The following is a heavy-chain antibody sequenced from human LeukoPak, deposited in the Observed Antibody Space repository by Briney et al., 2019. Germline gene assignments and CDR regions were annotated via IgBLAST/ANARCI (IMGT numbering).Heavy chain of an antibody. CDR3: ARSVFYVYPYYYYMDV. CDR1: GVTLRGYW. D-gene: IGHD5/OR15-5a*01. J-gene: IGHJ6*03. CDR2: IDADGSAT. V-gene: IGHV3-74*01. Sequence: GGSLRLSCAGSGVTLRGYWMFWVRQAPGKGLEWLSLIDADGSATNHADSVKGRFAISRDDATNTLFLQMNSLRAEDTAVYFCARSVFYVYPYYYYMDVWGKGTTVTVSS.